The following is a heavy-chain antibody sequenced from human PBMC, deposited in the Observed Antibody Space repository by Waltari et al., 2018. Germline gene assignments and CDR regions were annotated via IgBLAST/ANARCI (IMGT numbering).Heavy chain of an antibody. D-gene: IGHD3-22*01. CDR1: GFTFSSYE. Sequence: EVQLVESGGGLVQPGGSLRLSCAASGFTFSSYEMNWVRQAPGKGLEWVSYISSSGSTIYYADSVKGRFTISSDNAKNSLYLQMNSLRAEDTAVYYCAREVVLGIYDSSGYYSRGSYYYMDVWGKGTTVTVSS. CDR2: ISSSGSTI. CDR3: AREVVLGIYDSSGYYSRGSYYYMDV. J-gene: IGHJ6*03. V-gene: IGHV3-48*03.